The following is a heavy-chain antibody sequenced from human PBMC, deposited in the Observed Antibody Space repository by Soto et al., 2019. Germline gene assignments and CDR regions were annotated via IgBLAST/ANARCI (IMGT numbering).Heavy chain of an antibody. V-gene: IGHV1-18*01. CDR2: ISAYNGNT. CDR1: GYTFTSYG. Sequence: ASVKVSCKASGYTFTSYGISWVRQAPGQGLEWMGWISAYNGNTNYAQKLQGRVTMTTDTSTSTAYMELRSLRSDDTAVYYCSGAYDSSGSPPLRFDYWGQGTLVTVSS. D-gene: IGHD3-22*01. CDR3: SGAYDSSGSPPLRFDY. J-gene: IGHJ4*02.